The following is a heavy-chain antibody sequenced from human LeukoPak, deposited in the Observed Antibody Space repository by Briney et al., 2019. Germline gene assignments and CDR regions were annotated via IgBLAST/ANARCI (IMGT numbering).Heavy chain of an antibody. CDR1: GYTSTSYG. V-gene: IGHV1-18*01. CDR3: ARVKLTGNFGRGFFDY. CDR2: ISPYNGNT. Sequence: ASVKVSCKASGYTSTSYGVSWVRQAPGQGLEWMGWISPYNGNTNYARKFQGRVTMTTDISTSTAYMELRSLRSDDTAVYYCARVKLTGNFGRGFFDYWGQGTLVTVSS. J-gene: IGHJ4*02. D-gene: IGHD3-9*01.